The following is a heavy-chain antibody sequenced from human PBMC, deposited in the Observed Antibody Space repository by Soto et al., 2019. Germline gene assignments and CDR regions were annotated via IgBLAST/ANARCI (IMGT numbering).Heavy chain of an antibody. CDR1: GGTLSGDT. Sequence: GASVKGSCKGSGGTLSGDTVGWVRQAPGQGLEWMGRIIPILGIANYAQKFQGRVTITADKSTSTAYMELSSLRSEDTAVYYCAKIAAAGNYYYYYMDVWGKGTTVTVSS. J-gene: IGHJ6*03. CDR3: AKIAAAGNYYYYYMDV. D-gene: IGHD6-13*01. CDR2: IIPILGIA. V-gene: IGHV1-69*02.